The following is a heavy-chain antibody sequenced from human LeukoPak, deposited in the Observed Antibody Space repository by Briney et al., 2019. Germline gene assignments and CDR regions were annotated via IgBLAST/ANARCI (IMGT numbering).Heavy chain of an antibody. CDR3: ALSGGYCTNGVCPTDAFDI. V-gene: IGHV1-69*05. CDR1: GGTFSSYA. J-gene: IGHJ3*02. CDR2: IIPIFGTA. D-gene: IGHD2-8*01. Sequence: SVKVSCKASGGTFSSYAISWVRQAPGQGLEWVGGIIPIFGTANYAQKFQGRVTITTDESTSTAYMELSSLRSEGTAVYYCALSGGYCTNGVCPTDAFDIWGQGTMVTVSS.